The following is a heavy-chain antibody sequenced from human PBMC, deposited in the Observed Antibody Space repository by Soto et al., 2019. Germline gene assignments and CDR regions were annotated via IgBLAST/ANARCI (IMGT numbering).Heavy chain of an antibody. CDR3: ARDPSYYDSSGYQALDY. CDR1: GGTFNNYP. J-gene: IGHJ4*02. V-gene: IGHV1-69*13. CDR2: SIPIFGTA. Sequence: ASVKVSCKASGGTFNNYPITWVRQAPGEGLEWMGGSIPIFGTANYAQKFQGRVTISVDESTSTAYMELSSLRSEDTAVYYCARDPSYYDSSGYQALDYWGQGTLVTVSS. D-gene: IGHD3-22*01.